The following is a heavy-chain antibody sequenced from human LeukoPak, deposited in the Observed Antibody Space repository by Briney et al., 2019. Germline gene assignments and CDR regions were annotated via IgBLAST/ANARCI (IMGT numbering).Heavy chain of an antibody. CDR3: ATGKYYYDMSGYPEYYFEY. V-gene: IGHV4-30-4*01. CDR1: GGSVTTTDYY. J-gene: IGHJ4*02. CDR2: IYYTGTT. D-gene: IGHD3-22*01. Sequence: SETLSLTCTVSGGSVTTTDYYGRWIRHPPGKGLEWIGYIYYTGTTNYNPSLKSRVTMSLDTSKNQVSLRLSSVTAADTAVYFCATGKYYYDMSGYPEYYFEYWGQGARVTVSS.